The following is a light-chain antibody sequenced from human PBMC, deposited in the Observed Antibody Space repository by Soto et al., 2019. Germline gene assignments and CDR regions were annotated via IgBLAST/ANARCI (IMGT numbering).Light chain of an antibody. Sequence: ILLTQSPATLSFSPGDRATLSCRATQYIDTDLAWYQQKPGQAPRLLIFDASTRATGIPGRFSGSGSGTDFTLTITSLQPEDFATYYCQHFKSFPITFGQGTGLEIK. CDR2: DAS. J-gene: IGKJ5*01. V-gene: IGKV3-11*01. CDR3: QHFKSFPIT. CDR1: QYIDTD.